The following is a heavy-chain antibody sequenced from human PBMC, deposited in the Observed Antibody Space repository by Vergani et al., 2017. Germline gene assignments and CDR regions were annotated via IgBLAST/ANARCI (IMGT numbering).Heavy chain of an antibody. Sequence: EVQLLESGGGLVQPGGSLRLSCAASGFTFSSYAMSWVRQAPGKGLEWVSAISGSGGSTYYADSVKGRFTISRDNSKNTLYLQMNSLRAEDTAVYYCARDQGIRGYYYDSSGYYGYWGQGTLVTVSS. V-gene: IGHV3-23*01. CDR1: GFTFSSYA. CDR3: ARDQGIRGYYYDSSGYYGY. CDR2: ISGSGGST. D-gene: IGHD3-22*01. J-gene: IGHJ4*02.